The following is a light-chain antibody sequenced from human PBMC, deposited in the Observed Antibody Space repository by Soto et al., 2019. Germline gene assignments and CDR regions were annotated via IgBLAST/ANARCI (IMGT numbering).Light chain of an antibody. Sequence: EIVMTQYPATLSVSPGGRATLSCRASQSISDTLAWYQQKPGQAPRLLIHGASTRATGFPARFSGSGSGTDFTLTISSLQSEDFAVYYCQQYNNWPWTFGQGTKVEIK. J-gene: IGKJ1*01. CDR2: GAS. CDR1: QSISDT. CDR3: QQYNNWPWT. V-gene: IGKV3-15*01.